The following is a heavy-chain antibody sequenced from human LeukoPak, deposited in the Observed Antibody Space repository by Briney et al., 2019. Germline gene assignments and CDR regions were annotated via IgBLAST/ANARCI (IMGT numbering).Heavy chain of an antibody. CDR1: GGSISSYY. J-gene: IGHJ5*02. CDR3: ARVISVNWFDP. CDR2: IYYSGST. V-gene: IGHV4-59*01. Sequence: SETLSLTCTVSGGSISSYYWSWIRQPPGKGLEWIGYIYYSGSTNYNPSLKSRVTISVDASKNQFSLKLSSVTAADTAVYYCARVISVNWFDPWGQGTLVTVSS.